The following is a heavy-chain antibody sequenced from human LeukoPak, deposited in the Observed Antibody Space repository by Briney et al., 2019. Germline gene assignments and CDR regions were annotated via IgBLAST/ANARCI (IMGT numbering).Heavy chain of an antibody. Sequence: SVKVSCKASGGTFSSYAISWVRQAPGQGLEWMGRIIPIFGIANYAQKFQGRVTITADKSTSTAYMELSSLRSEDTAVYYCARGSYGGYYSVCFDYWGQGTLVTVSS. CDR1: GGTFSSYA. CDR2: IIPIFGIA. CDR3: ARGSYGGYYSVCFDY. V-gene: IGHV1-69*04. J-gene: IGHJ4*02. D-gene: IGHD2-15*01.